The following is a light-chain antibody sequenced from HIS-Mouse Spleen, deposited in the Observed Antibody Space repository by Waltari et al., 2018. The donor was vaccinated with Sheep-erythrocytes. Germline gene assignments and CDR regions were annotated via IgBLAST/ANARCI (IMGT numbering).Light chain of an antibody. CDR3: QQLNSYPPRVT. CDR1: QGISSY. Sequence: DIQLTQSPSFLSASVGDRVTLTCRASQGISSYLAWYQQKPGKAPKLLIYAASTLQSGVPSRFSGSGSGTEFTLTISSLQPEDFATYYCQQLNSYPPRVTFGGGTKVEIK. CDR2: AAS. V-gene: IGKV1-9*01. J-gene: IGKJ4*01.